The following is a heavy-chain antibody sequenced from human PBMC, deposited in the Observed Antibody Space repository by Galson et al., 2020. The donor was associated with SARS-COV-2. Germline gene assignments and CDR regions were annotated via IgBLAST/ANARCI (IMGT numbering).Heavy chain of an antibody. V-gene: IGHV3-74*01. CDR3: TPTRAN. Sequence: GRSLRLSWAASGLTFSTYWMHWVRQAPGKGLMWVSLINNDGNSTSYADSVKGRFTISRDNAKNTLYLQMNSLRVEETAVYYCTPTRANWGQGTLVTVSS. D-gene: IGHD1-26*01. CDR2: INNDGNST. CDR1: GLTFSTYW. J-gene: IGHJ4*02.